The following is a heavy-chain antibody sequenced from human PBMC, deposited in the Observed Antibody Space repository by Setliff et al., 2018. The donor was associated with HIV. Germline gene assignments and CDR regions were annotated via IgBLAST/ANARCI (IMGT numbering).Heavy chain of an antibody. V-gene: IGHV1-18*01. D-gene: IGHD3-3*01. CDR3: ARGYYNFWSGYYDSRFPNPIDAFDL. J-gene: IGHJ3*01. CDR2: ISAYNGNT. CDR1: GYTFSSYG. Sequence: ASVKLSCKASGYTFSSYGISWVRQAPGQGVELMGWISAYNGNTNYAQKRQGRVTMTTDTSTSTDYMELRSLRSDVTAVYYCARGYYNFWSGYYDSRFPNPIDAFDLWGRGTMVTVSS.